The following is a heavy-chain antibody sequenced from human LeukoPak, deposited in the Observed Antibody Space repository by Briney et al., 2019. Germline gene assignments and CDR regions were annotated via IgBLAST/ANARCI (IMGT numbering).Heavy chain of an antibody. CDR3: ARMTVFEGPNFDY. Sequence: SETLSLTCAVSGGSISSNSYWWSWVRQPPGKGLEWIGEIHHTGSTSYNPSLKSRVTMSVDKSKNQFSLQLSSVTAADTAVFYCARMTVFEGPNFDYWGQGTLVTVSS. D-gene: IGHD2-21*02. V-gene: IGHV4-4*02. CDR1: GGSISSNSYW. CDR2: IHHTGST. J-gene: IGHJ4*02.